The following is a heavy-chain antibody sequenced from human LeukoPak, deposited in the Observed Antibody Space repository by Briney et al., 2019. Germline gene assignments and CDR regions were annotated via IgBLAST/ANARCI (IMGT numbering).Heavy chain of an antibody. CDR2: ISSSSSYI. CDR1: GFTFSSYS. V-gene: IGHV3-21*01. J-gene: IGHJ6*02. Sequence: GGSLRLSCAASGFTFSSYSINWVRQAPGKGLEWDSSISSSSSYIYYADSVKGRFTISRDNAKNSLYLQMSSLRAEDTAVYYCARDLTTVTDYYGMDVWGQGTTVTVSS. D-gene: IGHD4-17*01. CDR3: ARDLTTVTDYYGMDV.